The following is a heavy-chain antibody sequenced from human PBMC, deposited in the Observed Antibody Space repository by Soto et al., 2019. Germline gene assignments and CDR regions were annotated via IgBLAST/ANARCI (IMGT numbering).Heavy chain of an antibody. Sequence: SETLSLTCTVSGGSITSYNWNWLRQPPGKALEWIEYVYNSGSTNYNPSLKSRVTISVDTSKNQFSLKVNSVTAADTAVYYCARRAVVAVTGSLDNWLDPWGQGILVTVSS. CDR2: VYNSGST. V-gene: IGHV4-59*01. CDR3: ARRAVVAVTGSLDNWLDP. D-gene: IGHD2-21*01. J-gene: IGHJ5*02. CDR1: GGSITSYN.